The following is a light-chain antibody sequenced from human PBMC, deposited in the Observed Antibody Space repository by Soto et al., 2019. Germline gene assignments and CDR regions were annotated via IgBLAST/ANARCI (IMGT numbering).Light chain of an antibody. J-gene: IGKJ4*01. Sequence: EIVMTQSPATLSVSPGQRATLSCRASQSVASDLAWYQQKPGQAPRLLIYGASTRATGIPARFSGRGSGTEFALTISGLESDDFAVYYCQQSSNWPFPFGGGTKVEIQ. V-gene: IGKV3-15*01. CDR3: QQSSNWPFP. CDR1: QSVASD. CDR2: GAS.